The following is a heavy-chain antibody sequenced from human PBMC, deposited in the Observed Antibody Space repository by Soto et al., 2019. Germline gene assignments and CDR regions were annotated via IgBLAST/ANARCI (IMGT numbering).Heavy chain of an antibody. D-gene: IGHD6-13*01. CDR3: ARVLAAAGAMRY. Sequence: QVQLVQSGAEVKKPGASVKVSCKASGYTFTSYGISWVRQAPGQGLEWMGWISAYNGNTNYAQKLQGRVTMTTDTSTSTADMERRSLRADDTAGDYGARVLAAAGAMRYWGQGTLVTVSS. V-gene: IGHV1-18*01. CDR2: ISAYNGNT. J-gene: IGHJ4*02. CDR1: GYTFTSYG.